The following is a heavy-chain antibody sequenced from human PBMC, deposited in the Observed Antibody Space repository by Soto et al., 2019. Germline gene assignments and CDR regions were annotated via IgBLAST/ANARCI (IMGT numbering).Heavy chain of an antibody. CDR1: GGSISTSRYY. D-gene: IGHD3-10*01. CDR3: ARQVGSGCWDFDL. Sequence: QLQLQESGPGLVKPSETLSLTCTVSGGSISTSRYYWGWIRQPPGKGLEWIGSIFCSGTTYYNPSSNSRVTRFVHTSKQPFAPRLSAVSAAGTAVYFCARQVGSGCWDFDLGGRGPLVTVSS. J-gene: IGHJ2*01. V-gene: IGHV4-39*01. CDR2: IFCSGTT.